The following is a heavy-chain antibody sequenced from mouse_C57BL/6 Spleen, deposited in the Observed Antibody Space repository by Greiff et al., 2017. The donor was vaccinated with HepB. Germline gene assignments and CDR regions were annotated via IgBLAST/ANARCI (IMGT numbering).Heavy chain of an antibody. V-gene: IGHV7-1*01. CDR2: SRNKANDYTT. J-gene: IGHJ2*01. Sequence: EVKLVESGGGLVQSGRSLRLSCATSGFTFSDFYMEWVRQAPGKGLEWIAASRNKANDYTTEYSASVKGRFIVSRDTSQSSLYLQMNALRAEDTAIYYCARDAEGNFDYWGQGTTLTVSS. CDR1: GFTFSDFY. CDR3: ARDAEGNFDY.